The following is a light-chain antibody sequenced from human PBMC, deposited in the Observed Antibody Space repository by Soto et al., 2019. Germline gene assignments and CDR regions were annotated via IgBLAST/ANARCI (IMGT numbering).Light chain of an antibody. V-gene: IGLV2-8*01. CDR2: EVS. CDR3: GSYAGNLYV. Sequence: QSALTQPPSASGSPGQSVTISCTGTSSDVGGYNYVSWYQQHPGKAPKLMIFEVSKRPSGVPDRFSGSKSDNTASLTVSGLQGEEEAEYYCGSYAGNLYVFGTGTKLTVL. CDR1: SSDVGGYNY. J-gene: IGLJ1*01.